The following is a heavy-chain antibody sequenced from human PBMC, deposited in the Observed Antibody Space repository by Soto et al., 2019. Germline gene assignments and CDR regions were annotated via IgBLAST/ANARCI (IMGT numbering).Heavy chain of an antibody. CDR1: GFTFSSYA. CDR2: ISYDGSNK. CDR3: ASPKTRSSWYSSGTEYFDF. V-gene: IGHV3-30-3*01. D-gene: IGHD6-13*01. J-gene: IGHJ4*02. Sequence: PGGSLRLSCAASGFTFSSYAMHWVRQAPGKGLEWVAVISYDGSNKYYADSVKGRFTISRDNSKNTLYLQMNSLRAEDTAVYYCASPKTRSSWYSSGTEYFDFWGQGTLVTVSS.